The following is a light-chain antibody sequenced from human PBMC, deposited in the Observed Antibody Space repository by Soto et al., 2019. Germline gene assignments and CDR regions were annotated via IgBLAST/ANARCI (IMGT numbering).Light chain of an antibody. J-gene: IGKJ2*01. V-gene: IGKV1-5*01. CDR2: DAS. Sequence: DIQVTQSPPTLSASVGDRVTITCRASQTISTWMAWYQQKPGKAPKLLVYDASTLQSGVASRFSGSGSGTEFTLIISGLQPDDSATYYCQQYTNWPPFTFGQGTRLEIK. CDR3: QQYTNWPPFT. CDR1: QTISTW.